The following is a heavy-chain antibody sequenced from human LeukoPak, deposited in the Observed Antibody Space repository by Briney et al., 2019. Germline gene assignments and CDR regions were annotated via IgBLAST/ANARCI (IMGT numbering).Heavy chain of an antibody. J-gene: IGHJ4*02. CDR2: TYSGGTT. Sequence: GGSLRLACAASGFTVNNNRMGWVRQAPGKGLEWVSITYSGGTTYYADSVRGRFTISRDDSKNTLYLQMNSLRAEDTAVYYCAKASTYYYDSRNEGIFDYWGQGTLVTVSS. V-gene: IGHV3-53*01. CDR1: GFTVNNNR. CDR3: AKASTYYYDSRNEGIFDY. D-gene: IGHD3-22*01.